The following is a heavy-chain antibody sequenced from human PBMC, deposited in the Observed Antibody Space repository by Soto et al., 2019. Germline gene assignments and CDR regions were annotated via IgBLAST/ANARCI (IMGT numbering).Heavy chain of an antibody. V-gene: IGHV1-2*02. CDR3: AREFQRGLDY. J-gene: IGHJ4*02. CDR2: MNGNGGT. D-gene: IGHD3-10*01. CDR1: GYTFTAYF. Sequence: QVQLVQSGAEVKKPGASVKVSCKTSGYTFTAYFLHWVRQAPGQGPEWMGWMNGNGGTTYAQKFQGRVTVNRDTSINTADMELRTLTSDDTAVYYCAREFQRGLDYWGQGTLVTVSS.